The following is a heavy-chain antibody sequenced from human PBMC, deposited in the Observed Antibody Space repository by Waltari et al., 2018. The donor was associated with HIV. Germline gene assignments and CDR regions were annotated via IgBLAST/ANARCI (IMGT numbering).Heavy chain of an antibody. CDR2: KKQDGSEK. J-gene: IGHJ6*02. D-gene: IGHD3-3*01. Sequence: EVQLVESGGGLVQPGGSLRLSCAASGFTFSTYWMTWVRQAPGKGLGWLANKKQDGSEKYYADSVKGRFTVSRDNNKKSLYLQMSSLRAEDTAVYYCARDLKDYDFWSPVDVWGQGTTVTVSS. CDR1: GFTFSTYW. CDR3: ARDLKDYDFWSPVDV. V-gene: IGHV3-7*01.